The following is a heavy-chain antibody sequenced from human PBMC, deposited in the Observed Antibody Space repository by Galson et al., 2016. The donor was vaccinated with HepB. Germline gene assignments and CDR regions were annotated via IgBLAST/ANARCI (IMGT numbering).Heavy chain of an antibody. CDR2: TSYDGSNS. V-gene: IGHV3-30*03. CDR3: SRGAYSGHYYAMGGY. CDR1: GFTFSSYV. Sequence: SLRLSCAASGFTFSSYVIHWVRQAPGKGLEWVAVTSYDGSNSYYADSVKGRFTISRDNSKNTVFLQMNSLRVDDTAVYYCSRGAYSGHYYAMGGYWGQGTLVTVSS. D-gene: IGHD3-22*01. J-gene: IGHJ4*02.